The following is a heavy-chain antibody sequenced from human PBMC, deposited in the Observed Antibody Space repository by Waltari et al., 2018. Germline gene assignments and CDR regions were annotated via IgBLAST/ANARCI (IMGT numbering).Heavy chain of an antibody. J-gene: IGHJ4*02. D-gene: IGHD6-19*01. Sequence: EVQLVESGGGLVKPGGSLRLSCAASGFTFSSYSMNWVRQAPGKGLEWVSSISSSSSYIYYADSVKGRFTISRDNAKNSLYLQMNSLRAEDTAVYYCAREPTVAAPVDYWGQGTLVTVSS. CDR1: GFTFSSYS. CDR3: AREPTVAAPVDY. V-gene: IGHV3-21*01. CDR2: ISSSSSYI.